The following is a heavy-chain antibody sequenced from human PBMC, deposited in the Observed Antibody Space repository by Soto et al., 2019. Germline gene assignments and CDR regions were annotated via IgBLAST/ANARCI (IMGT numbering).Heavy chain of an antibody. CDR3: ARDYDSSGYPSYYFDY. D-gene: IGHD3-22*01. J-gene: IGHJ4*02. CDR1: GFTFSSFL. CDR2: IWYDGSHQ. V-gene: IGHV3-33*01. Sequence: PGVSLRPSYRQSGFTFSSFLWHGLQQVPRPRLEGVAVIWYDGSHQYYADHVKAQFTISRDYSMNTVYLQMNSLRAEDTAVYYCARDYDSSGYPSYYFDYWGQGTLVTVSS.